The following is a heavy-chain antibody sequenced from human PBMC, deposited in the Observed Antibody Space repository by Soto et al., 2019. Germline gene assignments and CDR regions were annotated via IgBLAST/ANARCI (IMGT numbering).Heavy chain of an antibody. CDR1: GFTFSDYY. Sequence: PGGSLRLSCAASGFTFSDYYMDWVRQAPGKGLEWVGRIRNKVNSYTTEYAASVKGRFTISRDDSLSSLYLQMNSLKPEDTALYWGVRVRSGAWGVDALNMWGQGTMVTVSS. CDR2: IRNKVNSYTT. J-gene: IGHJ3*02. CDR3: VRVRSGAWGVDALNM. V-gene: IGHV3-72*01. D-gene: IGHD3-10*01.